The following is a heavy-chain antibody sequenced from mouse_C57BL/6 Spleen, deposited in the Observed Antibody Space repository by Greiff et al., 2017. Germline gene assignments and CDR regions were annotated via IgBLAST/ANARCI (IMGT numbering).Heavy chain of an antibody. CDR1: GFTFSDYG. CDR2: ISSGSGTI. J-gene: IGHJ3*01. Sequence: EVQLLQSGAGLVKPGASLKLSCAASGFTFSDYGMHWVRQAPEKGLEWVAYISSGSGTIYYADTVKGRFTISRDNAKNTLFLQLTSLRSEDTAMYYCARRDDSLPFDYWGQGTLVTVSA. V-gene: IGHV5-17*01. D-gene: IGHD2-4*01. CDR3: ARRDDSLPFDY.